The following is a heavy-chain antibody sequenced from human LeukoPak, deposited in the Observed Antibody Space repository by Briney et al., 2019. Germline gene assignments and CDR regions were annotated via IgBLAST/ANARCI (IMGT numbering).Heavy chain of an antibody. V-gene: IGHV4-59*08. Sequence: SGTLSLTCTVSGGSISGYFWSWIRQPPGKGLEWIGYIYYSGSTDYNPSLKSRVTISVDTSKNQFSLKLSSVTAADTAVYYCARHTFTGSDYWGQGTLVTVSS. D-gene: IGHD3-10*01. J-gene: IGHJ4*02. CDR2: IYYSGST. CDR1: GGSISGYF. CDR3: ARHTFTGSDY.